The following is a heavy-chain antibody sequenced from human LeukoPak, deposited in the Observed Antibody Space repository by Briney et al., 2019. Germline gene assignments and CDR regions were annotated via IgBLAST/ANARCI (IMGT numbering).Heavy chain of an antibody. CDR2: ISSSSSYI. J-gene: IGHJ4*02. D-gene: IGHD6-19*01. CDR1: GFTFSSCS. CDR3: ARDHVAVAGCIDY. Sequence: PGGSLRLSCAASGFTFSSCSMNWVRQAPGKGLEWVSSISSSSSYIYYADSVKGRFTISRDNAKNSLYLQMNSLRAEDTAVYYCARDHVAVAGCIDYWGQGTLVTVSS. V-gene: IGHV3-21*01.